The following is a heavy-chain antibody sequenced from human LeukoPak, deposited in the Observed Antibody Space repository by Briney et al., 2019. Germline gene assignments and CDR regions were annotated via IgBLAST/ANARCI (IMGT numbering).Heavy chain of an antibody. V-gene: IGHV4-39*07. CDR3: ARDPHINNYYETNTGLRDF. D-gene: IGHD3-22*01. CDR2: IYYSGST. Sequence: SETLSLTCTVSGGSISSSSYYWDWIRQPPGKGLEWIGSIYYSGSTYYNPSLKSRVTISVDKSKNQLSLKLTSVTAADTAVYYCARDPHINNYYETNTGLRDFWGQGTLVIVSS. CDR1: GGSISSSSYY. J-gene: IGHJ4*02.